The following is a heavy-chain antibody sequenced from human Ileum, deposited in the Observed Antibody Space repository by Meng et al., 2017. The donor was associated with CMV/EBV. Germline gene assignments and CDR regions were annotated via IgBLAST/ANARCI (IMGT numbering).Heavy chain of an antibody. Sequence: QVQLVQSGAEVKKPGASVKVSCKASGYTFITFGITWVRQAPGQGLEWMGWITPYNGKTDYTQRLQDRVTMTTDTSTNTVYMELRSLRSDDTAVYYYAREDYSAYAATWGQGTLVTVSS. D-gene: IGHD2-21*01. J-gene: IGHJ5*02. CDR1: GYTFITFG. CDR3: AREDYSAYAAT. CDR2: ITPYNGKT. V-gene: IGHV1-18*01.